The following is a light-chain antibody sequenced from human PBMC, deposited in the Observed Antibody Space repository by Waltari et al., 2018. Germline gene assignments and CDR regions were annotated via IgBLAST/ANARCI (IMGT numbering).Light chain of an antibody. CDR3: QSYDSSLNGSRV. V-gene: IGLV1-40*01. Sequence: QSVLTQPPSVSGAPGQRVTISCTGSSANIGAGYDVHWYQQVPGTAPKLLIYGNSNRPSGVPNRFSGSKTGTSASLAITGLQTEDESDYYCQSYDSSLNGSRVFGSGTKVTV. J-gene: IGLJ1*01. CDR1: SANIGAGYD. CDR2: GNS.